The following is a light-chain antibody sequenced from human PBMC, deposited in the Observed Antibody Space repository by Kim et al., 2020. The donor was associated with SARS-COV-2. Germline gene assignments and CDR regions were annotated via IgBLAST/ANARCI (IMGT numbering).Light chain of an antibody. CDR2: GEN. Sequence: SSELTQDPAVSVALGHTVRITCQGDSLRNYYASWYQQRPGQAPVLVIHGENNRPSGIPDRFSGSISGNTASLTITGAQAEDEADYYCNSRDSSAQRYVFGTGTKVTVL. CDR3: NSRDSSAQRYV. CDR1: SLRNYY. J-gene: IGLJ1*01. V-gene: IGLV3-19*01.